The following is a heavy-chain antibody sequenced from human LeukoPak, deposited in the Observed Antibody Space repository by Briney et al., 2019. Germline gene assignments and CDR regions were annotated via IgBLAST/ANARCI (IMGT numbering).Heavy chain of an antibody. CDR3: VRGIGLSSGWYEFDY. CDR2: ISFGGSNK. J-gene: IGHJ4*02. V-gene: IGHV3-30-3*01. D-gene: IGHD6-19*01. CDR1: GFTFSNYA. Sequence: GGSLRLSCAASGFTFSNYAIHWVRQAPGKGLEWVSLISFGGSNKYFADSVKGRFTISRDNSKNTLHLQMNSLRAEDTALYYCVRGIGLSSGWYEFDYWGQGTLVTVSS.